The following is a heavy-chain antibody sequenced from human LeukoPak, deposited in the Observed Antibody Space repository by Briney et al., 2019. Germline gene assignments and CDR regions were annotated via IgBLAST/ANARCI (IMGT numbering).Heavy chain of an antibody. Sequence: GGSLRLSCAASGFTFSNAWMSWVRQAPGKGLEWVGRIKSKTDGGTTDYAAPVKGRFTISRDDSKNTLYLQMNSLKTEDTAVYYCTTANYDFWSGYQYYFDYWGQGTLVTVSS. J-gene: IGHJ4*02. CDR2: IKSKTDGGTT. D-gene: IGHD3-3*01. CDR3: TTANYDFWSGYQYYFDY. V-gene: IGHV3-15*01. CDR1: GFTFSNAW.